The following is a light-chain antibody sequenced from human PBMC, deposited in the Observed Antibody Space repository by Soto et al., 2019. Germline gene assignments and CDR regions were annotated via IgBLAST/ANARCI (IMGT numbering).Light chain of an antibody. CDR1: SSDVGGYNY. J-gene: IGLJ1*01. Sequence: HSLLTQPAPVSGSPGQSITISCTGTSSDVGGYNYVSWYQQHPGKAPKLMIYDVSNRPSGVSNRFSGPKSGNTASPTISGLQAEDEADYYCSSYISSSTPYVFGTGTKVTVL. V-gene: IGLV2-14*01. CDR2: DVS. CDR3: SSYISSSTPYV.